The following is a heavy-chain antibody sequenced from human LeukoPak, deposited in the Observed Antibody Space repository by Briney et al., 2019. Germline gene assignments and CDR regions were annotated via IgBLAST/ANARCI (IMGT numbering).Heavy chain of an antibody. CDR2: ISGSDGIT. CDR1: GFTFSSYA. D-gene: IGHD3-10*01. J-gene: IGHJ4*02. CDR3: AKDRIYYGSGNYYNPPPSSFDY. V-gene: IGHV3-23*01. Sequence: GGSLRLSCAASGFTFSSYAMNWVRQAPGKGLEWVSGISGSDGITYYADSVKGRFTISRDNSKNTLYLQMNSLRAEDTAVYYCAKDRIYYGSGNYYNPPPSSFDYWGQGTLVTVSS.